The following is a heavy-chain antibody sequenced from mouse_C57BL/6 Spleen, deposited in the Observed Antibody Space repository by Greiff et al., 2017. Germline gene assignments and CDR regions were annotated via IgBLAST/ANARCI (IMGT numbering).Heavy chain of an antibody. Sequence: QVQLKESGAELARPGASVKLSCKASGYTFTSYGISWVKQRTGQGLEWIGEIYPRSGNTYYNEKFKGKATLTADKSSSTAYMELRSLTSEDSAVYFCARSSNYASYAMDYWGQGTSVTVSS. CDR2: IYPRSGNT. D-gene: IGHD2-5*01. CDR3: ARSSNYASYAMDY. CDR1: GYTFTSYG. V-gene: IGHV1-81*01. J-gene: IGHJ4*01.